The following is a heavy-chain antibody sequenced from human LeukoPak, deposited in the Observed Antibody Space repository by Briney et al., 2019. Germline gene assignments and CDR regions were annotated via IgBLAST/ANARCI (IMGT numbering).Heavy chain of an antibody. J-gene: IGHJ5*02. CDR2: ISGGDSST. Sequence: GGSLRLSXAASGFTFDDYAMRWVRQAPGKGVEWVSLISGGDSSTYYADSVKGRFTISRDNSKNSLYLQMNSLRTEDTALYYCAKDVTGYSSGWYSWFDPWGQGTLVTVSS. CDR1: GFTFDDYA. V-gene: IGHV3-43*02. D-gene: IGHD6-19*01. CDR3: AKDVTGYSSGWYSWFDP.